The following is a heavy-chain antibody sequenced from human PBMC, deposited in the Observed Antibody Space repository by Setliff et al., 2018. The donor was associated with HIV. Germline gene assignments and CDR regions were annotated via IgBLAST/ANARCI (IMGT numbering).Heavy chain of an antibody. CDR1: GGSISSSSYY. J-gene: IGHJ4*02. Sequence: SETLSLTCTVSGGSISSSSYYWGWIRQAPGKGLEWIGSIYSRGSTYYNPSLKSRVTISVDTSKNQFSLKLSSVTAADTAVYYCARDRSFSGIAVAPTGLGYWGQGTRVTV. V-gene: IGHV4-39*07. CDR2: IYSRGST. CDR3: ARDRSFSGIAVAPTGLGY. D-gene: IGHD6-19*01.